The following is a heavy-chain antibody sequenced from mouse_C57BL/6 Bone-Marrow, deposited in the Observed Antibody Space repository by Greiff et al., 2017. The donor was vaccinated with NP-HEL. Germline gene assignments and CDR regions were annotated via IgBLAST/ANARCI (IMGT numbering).Heavy chain of an antibody. V-gene: IGHV5-4*03. CDR3: ARGWLLRDY. CDR1: GFTFSSYA. D-gene: IGHD2-3*01. CDR2: ISDGGSYT. Sequence: DVMLVESGGGLVKPGGSLKLSCAASGFTFSSYAMSWVRQTPEKRLEWVATISDGGSYTYYPDIVKGRFTISRDNAKNNLYLQMSHLKSEDTAMYYCARGWLLRDYWGQGTTLTVSS. J-gene: IGHJ2*01.